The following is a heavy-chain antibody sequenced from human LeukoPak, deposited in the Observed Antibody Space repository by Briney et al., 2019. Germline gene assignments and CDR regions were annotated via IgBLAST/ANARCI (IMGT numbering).Heavy chain of an antibody. V-gene: IGHV4-59*01. J-gene: IGHJ5*02. CDR2: FSSTGST. CDR3: ARANTAMSA. Sequence: SETLSLTCTVSGGSINSFYWSWIRQPPGKGLELIAYFSSTGSTNYNPSLKSRVTISVDTSKNQFSLKLNSVTAADTAVYYCARANTAMSAWGQGTLVTVSS. D-gene: IGHD5-18*01. CDR1: GGSINSFY.